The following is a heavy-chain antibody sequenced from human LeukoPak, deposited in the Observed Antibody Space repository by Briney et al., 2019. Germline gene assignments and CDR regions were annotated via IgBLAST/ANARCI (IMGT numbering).Heavy chain of an antibody. Sequence: SETLSLTCTVSGGYITSSSYYWGWIRQPPGKGLEWIGSIYYSGSTYYNPSLKSRVTISVDTSKNQFSLKLRSVTAADTAVYYCARGQARLAWFDPWGQGTLVTVSS. D-gene: IGHD6-19*01. CDR1: GGYITSSSYY. J-gene: IGHJ5*02. CDR3: ARGQARLAWFDP. V-gene: IGHV4-39*07. CDR2: IYYSGST.